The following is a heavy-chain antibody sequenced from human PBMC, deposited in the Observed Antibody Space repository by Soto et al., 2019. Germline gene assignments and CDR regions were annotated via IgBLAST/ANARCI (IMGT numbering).Heavy chain of an antibody. D-gene: IGHD6-19*01. CDR3: TSACSVACGSSNSLPKHY. J-gene: IGHJ4*02. V-gene: IGHV1-2*02. Sequence: ASVKVSCKASGYTFTDYYMHWVRQAPGQGLEWMGWINPSSGATSYAQNFQGRVTMTRDTSISTFYMELSRLSSDDTAIYYCTSACSVACGSSNSLPKHYWGQGTLVTLSS. CDR1: GYTFTDYY. CDR2: INPSSGAT.